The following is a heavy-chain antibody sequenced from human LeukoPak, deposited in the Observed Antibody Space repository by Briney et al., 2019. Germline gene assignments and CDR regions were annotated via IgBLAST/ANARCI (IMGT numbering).Heavy chain of an antibody. Sequence: SETLSLTCTVSGGSISSGDYYWSWIRQPPGKGLEWIGYSYYSGSTYYNPSLKSRVTISVDTSKNQFSLKQSSVTAADTAVYYCARYYYESSEVDYWGQGTLGTVSS. D-gene: IGHD3-22*01. CDR3: ARYYYESSEVDY. CDR1: GGSISSGDYY. J-gene: IGHJ4*02. CDR2: SYYSGST. V-gene: IGHV4-30-4*01.